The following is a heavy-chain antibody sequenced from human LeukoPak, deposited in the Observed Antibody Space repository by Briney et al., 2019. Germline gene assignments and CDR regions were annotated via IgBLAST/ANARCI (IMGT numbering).Heavy chain of an antibody. J-gene: IGHJ4*02. V-gene: IGHV1-46*01. CDR1: GYTFPSYF. D-gene: IGHD3-22*01. Sequence: GASVKVSCTASGYTFPSYFMHWVRQAPGQGLEWMGIINPTGGSTTYAQKFQGRVTMTRDTSTSTVYMEVSSLRSEDTAVYFCARAQDSSGFYSRAIDSWGQGTLVTVSS. CDR3: ARAQDSSGFYSRAIDS. CDR2: INPTGGST.